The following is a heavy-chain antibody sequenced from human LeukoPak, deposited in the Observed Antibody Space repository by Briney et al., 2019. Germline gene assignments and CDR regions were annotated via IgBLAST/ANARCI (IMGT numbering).Heavy chain of an antibody. Sequence: ASVKVSCKASGYTFSSYYMHWVRQAPGQGLEGMGIINPSGGSTSYAQKFQGRVTMTRDMSTSTVYMELSSLRSEDTAVYYCARSLTKGAFDIWGQGTMVTVSS. CDR2: INPSGGST. CDR1: GYTFSSYY. CDR3: ARSLTKGAFDI. J-gene: IGHJ3*02. V-gene: IGHV1-46*01. D-gene: IGHD1-14*01.